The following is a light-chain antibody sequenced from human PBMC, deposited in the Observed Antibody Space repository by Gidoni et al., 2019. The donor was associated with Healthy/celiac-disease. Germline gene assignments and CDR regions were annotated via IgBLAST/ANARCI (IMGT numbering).Light chain of an antibody. J-gene: IGKJ2*01. CDR1: QDISNY. Sequence: DLQMPQSASSLSASVGDRVTITCQASQDISNYLNWYQQKPGKAPKLLIYDASNLETGVPSRFSGSGSGTDFTFTISSLQPEDIATYYCQQYDNLPLYTFGQGTKLDIK. CDR2: DAS. CDR3: QQYDNLPLYT. V-gene: IGKV1-33*01.